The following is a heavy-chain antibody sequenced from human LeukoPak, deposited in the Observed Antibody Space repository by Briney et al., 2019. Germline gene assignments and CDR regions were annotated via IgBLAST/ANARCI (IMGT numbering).Heavy chain of an antibody. CDR3: ARAGYSYGYDFDY. CDR2: IYSDNT. V-gene: IGHV3-53*01. J-gene: IGHJ4*02. CDR1: GFTVSSNS. D-gene: IGHD5-18*01. Sequence: PGGSLRLSCTVSGFTVSSNSMSWVRQAPGKGLEWVSFIYSDNTHYSDSVKGRFTISRDNSKNTLYLQMNSLRAEDTAVYYCARAGYSYGYDFDYWGQGTLVTVSS.